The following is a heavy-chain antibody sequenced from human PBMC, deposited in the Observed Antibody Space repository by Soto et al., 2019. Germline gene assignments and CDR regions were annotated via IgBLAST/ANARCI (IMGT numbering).Heavy chain of an antibody. D-gene: IGHD3-10*01. CDR2: IYYSGST. CDR1: GGCISSYY. V-gene: IGHV4-59*08. CDR3: ARRMVRGVIIPWAFDI. J-gene: IGHJ3*02. Sequence: SETLSLTCTVSGGCISSYYWSWIRQPPGKGLEWIGYIYYSGSTNYNPSLKSRVTISVDTSKNQFSLKLSSVTAADTAVYYCARRMVRGVIIPWAFDIWGQGPMVTVSS.